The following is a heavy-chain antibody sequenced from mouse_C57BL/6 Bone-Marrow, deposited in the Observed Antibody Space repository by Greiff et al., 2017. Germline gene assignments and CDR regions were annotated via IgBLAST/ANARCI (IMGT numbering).Heavy chain of an antibody. D-gene: IGHD1-1*01. V-gene: IGHV1-80*01. Sequence: QVQLKQSGAELVKPGASVKISCKASGYAFSSYWMNWVKQRPGKGLEWIGQIYPGDGDTNYNGKFKGKATLTADKSSSTAYMQLSSLTSEDSAVYFCARGTTIVATDWFDYWGQGTPVTVSA. J-gene: IGHJ3*01. CDR2: IYPGDGDT. CDR1: GYAFSSYW. CDR3: ARGTTIVATDWFDY.